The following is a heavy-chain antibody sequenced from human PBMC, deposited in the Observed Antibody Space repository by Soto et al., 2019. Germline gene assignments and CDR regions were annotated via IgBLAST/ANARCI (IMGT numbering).Heavy chain of an antibody. V-gene: IGHV1-18*01. J-gene: IGHJ6*02. CDR1: GYTFISHS. CDR3: ARGAFCGGAPGCRDMDV. D-gene: IGHD2-21*01. CDR2: ISAYNGNT. Sequence: ASVKVSCKSSGYTFISHSITWVRQAPGQGLEWMGRISAYNGNTNYAQKLQGRVTMTTDTSTSTAYMELRSLRSDDTAVYYCARGAFCGGAPGCRDMDVWGQGTTVTVTS.